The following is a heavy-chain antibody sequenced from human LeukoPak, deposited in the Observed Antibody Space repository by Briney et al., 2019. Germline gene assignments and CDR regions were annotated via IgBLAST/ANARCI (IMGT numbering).Heavy chain of an antibody. Sequence: GGSLRLSCAASGFTFSNYAMSWVRQAPGKRLEWVSVMGGGDDDRYYIDSVKGRFTVSRDNSKSTLSLQMNSLRAEDTAVYYCAKHPSIAAGYYFDYWGQGTLVTVSS. CDR2: MGGGDDDR. CDR1: GFTFSNYA. V-gene: IGHV3-23*01. CDR3: AKHPSIAAGYYFDY. J-gene: IGHJ4*02. D-gene: IGHD6-25*01.